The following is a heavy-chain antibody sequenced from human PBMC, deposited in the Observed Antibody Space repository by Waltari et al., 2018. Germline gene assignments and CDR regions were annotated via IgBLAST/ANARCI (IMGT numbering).Heavy chain of an antibody. CDR3: ARGVGMTTPKY. CDR2: ISYDGSTR. CDR1: GFTFSTYA. J-gene: IGHJ4*02. D-gene: IGHD4-17*01. V-gene: IGHV3-30-3*01. Sequence: QVQLVESGGGVVQPGGSLRLSCAATGFTFSTYAMHSLRQAPGKGLEWVALISYDGSTRYYADSAKGRFTISRDSSKNTLYLQMNSLRTEDTAVYYCARGVGMTTPKYWGQGTQVTVSS.